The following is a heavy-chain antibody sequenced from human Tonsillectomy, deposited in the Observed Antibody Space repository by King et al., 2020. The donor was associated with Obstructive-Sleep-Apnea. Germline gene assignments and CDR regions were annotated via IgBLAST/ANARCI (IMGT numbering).Heavy chain of an antibody. J-gene: IGHJ4*02. CDR2: IDWDDDK. Sequence: LTLKESGPALVKPTQTLTLTCTFSGFSLSPSGMWVSWILQPPGKALEWLSLIDWDDDKYYNTSLKTRLTISKDTSKNQVVLTMTNMDPVDTATYYCARIRCTNGVCCFDYWGQGTLVTVSS. D-gene: IGHD2-8*01. V-gene: IGHV2-70*01. CDR1: GFSLSPSGMW. CDR3: ARIRCTNGVCCFDY.